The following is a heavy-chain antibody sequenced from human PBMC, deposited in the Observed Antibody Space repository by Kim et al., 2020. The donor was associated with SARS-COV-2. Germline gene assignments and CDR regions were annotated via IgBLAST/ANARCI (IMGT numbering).Heavy chain of an antibody. V-gene: IGHV1-24*01. Sequence: ETIYAQAFQGRVTRTEDTSTETAYMELRSLRSEDTAVYYCATDHYRGGFDFWGQGTLVTVSS. CDR2: ET. CDR3: ATDHYRGGFDF. J-gene: IGHJ4*02. D-gene: IGHD1-26*01.